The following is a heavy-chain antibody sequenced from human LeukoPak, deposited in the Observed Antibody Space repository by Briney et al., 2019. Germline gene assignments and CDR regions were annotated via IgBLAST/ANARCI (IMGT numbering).Heavy chain of an antibody. D-gene: IGHD3-3*01. Sequence: PAETLSLTCTVSGGSTSSSNYYWGWIRQPPGKGLEWIGGIHYSGNTYYNPSLKSRVTISVDTSKNQFSLKLSSVTAADTAVYYCARLGAGPTYYDFWSGYSSFYFDYWGQGTLVTVSS. J-gene: IGHJ4*02. V-gene: IGHV4-39*01. CDR2: IHYSGNT. CDR1: GGSTSSSNYY. CDR3: ARLGAGPTYYDFWSGYSSFYFDY.